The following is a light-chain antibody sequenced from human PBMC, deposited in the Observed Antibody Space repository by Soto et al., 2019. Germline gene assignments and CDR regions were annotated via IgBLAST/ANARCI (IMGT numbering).Light chain of an antibody. J-gene: IGLJ2*01. Sequence: QSVLTQSPSASASLGASVNLTCTLSSGHSNYAIAWHQQQPEKGPRYLMKLNSDGSHSKGDGIPDRFSGPSSGAERYLTISSLQSEDEADYYCQTWDTGIHVVFGGGTKLTVL. CDR3: QTWDTGIHVV. CDR1: SGHSNYA. CDR2: LNSDGSH. V-gene: IGLV4-69*01.